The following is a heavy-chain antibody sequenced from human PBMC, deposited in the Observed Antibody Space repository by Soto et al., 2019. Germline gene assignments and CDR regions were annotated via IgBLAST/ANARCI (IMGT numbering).Heavy chain of an antibody. CDR3: ARARIVLVPAANYGMDV. CDR2: IIPIFGTA. Sequence: QVQLVQSGAEVKKPGSSVKVSCKASGGTFSSYAISWVRQAPGQGLEWMGGIIPIFGTANYAQKFQGRVTITADEYTSTAYMELSSLRSEDTAVYYCARARIVLVPAANYGMDVWGQGTTVTVSS. D-gene: IGHD2-2*01. V-gene: IGHV1-69*12. CDR1: GGTFSSYA. J-gene: IGHJ6*02.